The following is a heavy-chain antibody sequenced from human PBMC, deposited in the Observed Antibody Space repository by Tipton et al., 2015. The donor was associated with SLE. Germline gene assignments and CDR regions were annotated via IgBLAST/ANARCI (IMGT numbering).Heavy chain of an antibody. CDR1: GGSISSYY. CDR3: ARDGSAFDI. Sequence: LRLSCTVSGGSISSYYWSWIRQPPGKGLEWIGYIYHSGSTNYNPFLKSRVTISVDTPKNQFSLKLSSVTAADTAVYYCARDGSAFDIWGQGTMVTVSS. CDR2: IYHSGST. J-gene: IGHJ3*02. D-gene: IGHD1-14*01. V-gene: IGHV4-59*01.